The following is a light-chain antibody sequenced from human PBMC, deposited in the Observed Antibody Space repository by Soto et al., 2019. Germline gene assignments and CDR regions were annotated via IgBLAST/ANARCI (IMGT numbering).Light chain of an antibody. V-gene: IGKV3-15*01. Sequence: EIVMTQSPATLSVSPGERATLSCRASQSVSSKLAWYQQKPGQAPRLLIYDASTRATGIPARFSGSGSGTEFTLTFSSLQSEDFAVYYCQQYNNWPLTFGGGTKVEIK. CDR3: QQYNNWPLT. CDR2: DAS. CDR1: QSVSSK. J-gene: IGKJ4*01.